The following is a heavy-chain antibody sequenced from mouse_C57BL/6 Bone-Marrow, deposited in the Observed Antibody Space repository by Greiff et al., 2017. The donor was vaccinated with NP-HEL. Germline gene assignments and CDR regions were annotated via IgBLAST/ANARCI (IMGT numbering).Heavy chain of an antibody. V-gene: IGHV5-9-1*02. CDR1: GFTFSSYA. D-gene: IGHD2-4*01. J-gene: IGHJ4*01. CDR3: TRDPYDYDAGYYAMDY. CDR2: ISSGGDYI. Sequence: EVKLMESGEGLVKPGGSLKLSCAASGFTFSSYAMSWVRQTPEKRLEWVAYISSGGDYIYYADTVKGRFTISRDNARNTLYLQMSSLKSEATAMYYCTRDPYDYDAGYYAMDYWGQGTSVTVSS.